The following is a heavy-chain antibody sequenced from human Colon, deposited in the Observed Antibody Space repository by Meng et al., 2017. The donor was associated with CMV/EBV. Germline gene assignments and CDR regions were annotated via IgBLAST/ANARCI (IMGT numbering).Heavy chain of an antibody. CDR3: IKETSPGGADV. J-gene: IGHJ6*02. CDR1: GLTFGAYK. CDR2: INSYSSNI. D-gene: IGHD4-17*01. Sequence: GGSLRLSCAVSGLTFGAYKMHWVRQAPGKGLEWVSSINSYSSNIAYADSVMGRFTISRDNAKNSLFLEMNSLRAEDMALYYCIKETSPGGADVWGQGTTVTVSS. V-gene: IGHV3-21*04.